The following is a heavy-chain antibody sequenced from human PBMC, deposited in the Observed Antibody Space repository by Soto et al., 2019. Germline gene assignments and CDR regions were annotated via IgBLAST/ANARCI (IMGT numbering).Heavy chain of an antibody. CDR1: GSSINSSGYY. Sequence: PSETLSLTCTVSGSSINSSGYYWGWIRQPPGKGLEWIGSMFYGVSTYYNPSLKSRVTVSVDTPKNQFSLNLRSVTAADTAVYYCARLPSRHLVDYWGQVTLVSVSS. V-gene: IGHV4-39*01. CDR2: MFYGVST. CDR3: ARLPSRHLVDY. J-gene: IGHJ4*02. D-gene: IGHD3-3*02.